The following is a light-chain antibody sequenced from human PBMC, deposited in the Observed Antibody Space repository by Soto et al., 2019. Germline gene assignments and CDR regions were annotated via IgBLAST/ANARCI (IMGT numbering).Light chain of an antibody. V-gene: IGLV4-69*02. J-gene: IGLJ2*01. CDR3: QTWGTGIVL. CDR1: SGHSRYA. Sequence: QSVLTQSPSASASLGASVKLTCTLSSGHSRYAIAWHQQQPEKGPRYLMKLNSDGTHSKGDGIPDRFSGSSSGAERYLTIPSLQSEDEADYYCQTWGTGIVLFGGGTKLTVL. CDR2: LNSDGTH.